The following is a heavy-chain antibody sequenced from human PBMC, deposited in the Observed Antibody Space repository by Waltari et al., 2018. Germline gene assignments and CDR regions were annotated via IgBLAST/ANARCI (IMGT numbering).Heavy chain of an antibody. J-gene: IGHJ6*02. CDR2: IKSRSDGGTG. CDR3: ATNHLVRGSHWSYGMDV. D-gene: IGHD3-10*01. V-gene: IGHV3-15*01. Sequence: VQLVESGGGSVKPGGSLRLPCTASGFTINDAWMSWARRAAGKGLEWVGHIKSRSDGGTGEYAAPVKGRFAISRDDSKNTVWLQMDSLKTEDTAVYYCATNHLVRGSHWSYGMDVWGQGTTVTVSS. CDR1: GFTINDAW.